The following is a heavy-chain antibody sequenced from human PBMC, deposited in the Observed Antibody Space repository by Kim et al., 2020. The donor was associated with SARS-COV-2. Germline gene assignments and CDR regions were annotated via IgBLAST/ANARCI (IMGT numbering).Heavy chain of an antibody. Sequence: ASVKVSCKASGYTFTSYAMNWVRQAPGQGLEWMGWINTNTGNPTYAQGFTGRFVFSLDTSVGTAYLQISSLKAEDTAVYYCARGFRDDFWSGYLDQSPYYYYMDVWGKGTTVTVSS. J-gene: IGHJ6*03. CDR3: ARGFRDDFWSGYLDQSPYYYYMDV. D-gene: IGHD3-3*01. CDR2: INTNTGNP. CDR1: GYTFTSYA. V-gene: IGHV7-4-1*02.